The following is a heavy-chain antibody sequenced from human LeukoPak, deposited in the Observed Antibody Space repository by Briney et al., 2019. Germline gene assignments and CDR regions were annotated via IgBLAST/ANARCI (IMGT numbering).Heavy chain of an antibody. J-gene: IGHJ4*02. CDR2: IYYSGST. CDR3: ARRRLGDLFDY. Sequence: SETLSLTCTVSGGSISSYYWSWIRQPPGKGLEWIGSIYYSGSTYYNPSLKSRVTISVDTSKNQFSLKLSSVTAADTAVYYCARRRLGDLFDYWGQGTLVTVSS. CDR1: GGSISSYY. V-gene: IGHV4-59*05. D-gene: IGHD3-16*01.